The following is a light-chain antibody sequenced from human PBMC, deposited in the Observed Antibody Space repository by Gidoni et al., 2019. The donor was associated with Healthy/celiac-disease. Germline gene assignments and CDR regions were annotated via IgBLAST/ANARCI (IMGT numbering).Light chain of an antibody. J-gene: IGKJ4*01. V-gene: IGKV3-15*01. CDR2: GAS. CDR3: QQYNNWPPELT. CDR1: QSVSSN. Sequence: VMTQSPATLSVSPGERATLSCRASQSVSSNLAWYQQKPGQAPRLLIYGASTRATGIPARFSGSGSGTEFTLTISSLQSEDFAVYYCQQYNNWPPELTFXGXTKVEIK.